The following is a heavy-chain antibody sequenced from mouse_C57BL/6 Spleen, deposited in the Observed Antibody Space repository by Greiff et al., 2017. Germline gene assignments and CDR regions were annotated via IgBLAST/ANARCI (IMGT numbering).Heavy chain of an antibody. D-gene: IGHD2-1*01. CDR2: IYPGDGDT. CDR3: ASYYDNHYAMGY. Sequence: VQLQESGPELVKPGASVKISCKASGYSFSSSWMNWVKQRPGKGLVWIGRIYPGDGDTNYNGKFKGKATLTADKSSSTAYVQLSSLTSEDSAVYFCASYYDNHYAMGYWGQGTSVTVSS. CDR1: GYSFSSSW. J-gene: IGHJ4*01. V-gene: IGHV1-82*01.